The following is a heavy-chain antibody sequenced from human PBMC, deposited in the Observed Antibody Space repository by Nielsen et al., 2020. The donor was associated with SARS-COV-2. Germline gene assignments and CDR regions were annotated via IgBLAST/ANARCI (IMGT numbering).Heavy chain of an antibody. J-gene: IGHJ5*02. CDR3: ARVIAVGWWGIDP. CDR2: INPSGGST. CDR1: GYTFTSYY. D-gene: IGHD2-8*02. Sequence: ASVTVSCKASGYTFTSYYMHWVRQAPGQGLEWMGIINPSGGSTSYAQKFQGRVTMTRDTSTSTVYMELSSLRSEDTAVYYCARVIAVGWWGIDPWGQGTLVTVSS. V-gene: IGHV1-46*01.